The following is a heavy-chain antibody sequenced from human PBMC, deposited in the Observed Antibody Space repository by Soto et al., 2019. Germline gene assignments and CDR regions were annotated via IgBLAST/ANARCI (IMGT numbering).Heavy chain of an antibody. D-gene: IGHD2-2*01. Sequence: SVKVSFKAYGGMFYSSAMNWVRQAPGQGLEWIGGIVPMNGSPKYAQEFLGRVTISADASATTAYMDLSGLKSEDTAVYYCSFAPNWTYQLTRCWGRGTKVTVSS. J-gene: IGHJ4*02. CDR3: SFAPNWTYQLTRC. CDR1: GGMFYSSA. CDR2: IVPMNGSP. V-gene: IGHV1-69*13.